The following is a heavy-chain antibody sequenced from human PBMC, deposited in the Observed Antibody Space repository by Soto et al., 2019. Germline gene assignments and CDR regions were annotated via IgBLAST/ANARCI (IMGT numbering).Heavy chain of an antibody. CDR2: IYSGGST. D-gene: IGHD2-2*01. Sequence: GGSLRLSCAASGFTVSRNYMSWVRQAPGRGLEWVSVIYSGGSTYYADSVKGRFTISRDNSKNTLYLQMNSLRAEDTAVYYCAKDSIPGAQRPFYVVVPAPNWFDPWGQGTLVTVSS. CDR3: AKDSIPGAQRPFYVVVPAPNWFDP. V-gene: IGHV3-53*01. CDR1: GFTVSRNY. J-gene: IGHJ5*02.